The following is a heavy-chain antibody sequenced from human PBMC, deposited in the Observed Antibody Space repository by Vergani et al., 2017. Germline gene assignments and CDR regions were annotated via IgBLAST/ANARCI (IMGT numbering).Heavy chain of an antibody. D-gene: IGHD3-10*01. V-gene: IGHV4-31*03. Sequence: QVQLQESGPGLVKPSQTLSLTCTVSGGSISSGGYYWSWIRQHPGKGLEWIGYIYYSGSTYYNPSLKSRVTISVDTSKNQFSLKLSSVTAADTAVYYCRYSGSPSSWYFDYWGQGTLVTVSS. CDR1: GGSISSGGYY. J-gene: IGHJ4*02. CDR2: IYYSGST. CDR3: RYSGSPSSWYFDY.